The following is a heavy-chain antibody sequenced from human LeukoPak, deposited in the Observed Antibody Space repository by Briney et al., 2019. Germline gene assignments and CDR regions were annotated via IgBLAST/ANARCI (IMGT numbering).Heavy chain of an antibody. Sequence: GASVKVSCKASGYTFTSYGISWVRQAPGQGLEWMGGIIPIFGTANYAQKFQGRVTITADKSTSTAYMELSSLRSEDTAVYYCASQKGGSSGNGANDYWGQGTLVTVSS. CDR2: IIPIFGTA. CDR1: GYTFTSYG. CDR3: ASQKGGSSGNGANDY. D-gene: IGHD6-6*01. V-gene: IGHV1-69*06. J-gene: IGHJ4*02.